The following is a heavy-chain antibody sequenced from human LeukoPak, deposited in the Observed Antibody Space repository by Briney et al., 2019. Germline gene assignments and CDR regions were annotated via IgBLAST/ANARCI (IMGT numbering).Heavy chain of an antibody. Sequence: PGGSLRLSCAASGFTVSSNYMSWVRQAPGKELEWVSVIYSGGSTYYADSVKGRFTISRDNSKNTLYLQMNSLRAEDTAVHYCARTLGYGDYDIEDWGQGTLVTVSS. J-gene: IGHJ4*02. CDR1: GFTVSSNY. CDR2: IYSGGST. D-gene: IGHD4-17*01. CDR3: ARTLGYGDYDIED. V-gene: IGHV3-66*01.